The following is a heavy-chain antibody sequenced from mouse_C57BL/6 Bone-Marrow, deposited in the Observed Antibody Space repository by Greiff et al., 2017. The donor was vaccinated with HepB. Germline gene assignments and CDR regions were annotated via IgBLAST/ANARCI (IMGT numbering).Heavy chain of an antibody. J-gene: IGHJ4*01. CDR1: GFTFSSYG. D-gene: IGHD1-1*01. Sequence: DVKLVESGGDLVKPGGSLKLSCAASGFTFSSYGMSWVRQTPDKRLEWVATISSGGSYTYYPDSVKGRFTISRDNAKNTLYLQMSSLKSEDTAMYYCITTVVAPAMDYWGQGTSVTVSS. CDR3: ITTVVAPAMDY. V-gene: IGHV5-6*02. CDR2: ISSGGSYT.